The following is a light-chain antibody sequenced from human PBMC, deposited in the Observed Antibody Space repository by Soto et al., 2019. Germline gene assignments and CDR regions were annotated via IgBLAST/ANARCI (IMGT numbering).Light chain of an antibody. J-gene: IGKJ2*01. CDR2: KAS. V-gene: IGKV1-5*03. CDR1: QSISSW. CDR3: QQYNSYSQAT. Sequence: DIQMTQSPSTLSASVGDRVTITCRASQSISSWLAWYQQKPGKAPKLLIHKASDLESGVPSRFSGSGSGTEFTLTISSLQHDDFGTYYCQQYNSYSQATFGQGTKLEIK.